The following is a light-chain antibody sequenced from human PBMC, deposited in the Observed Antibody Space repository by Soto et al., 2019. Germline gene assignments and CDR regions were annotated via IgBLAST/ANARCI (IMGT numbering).Light chain of an antibody. J-gene: IGKJ5*01. CDR1: QSVSSY. Sequence: EIVLTQSPATLSLSPGERATLSCRASQSVSSYLAGYKQKPGKAPRLLIYVASSGATGIPARFRGGGSGTDFTLTISGLEPEDFAGFFFQRRSNWITFGQGTDWRL. CDR2: VAS. CDR3: QRRSNWIT. V-gene: IGKV3-11*01.